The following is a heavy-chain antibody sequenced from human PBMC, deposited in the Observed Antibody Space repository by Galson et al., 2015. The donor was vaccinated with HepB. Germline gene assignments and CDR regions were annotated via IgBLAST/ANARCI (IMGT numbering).Heavy chain of an antibody. D-gene: IGHD4-17*01. J-gene: IGHJ4*02. CDR2: ISYDGSNK. CDR3: ARDPPLTTVYFDY. CDR1: GFTFSSYA. V-gene: IGHV3-30*04. Sequence: SLRLSCAASGFTFSSYAMHWVRQAPGKGLEWVAVISYDGSNKYYADSVKGRFTISRDNSKNTLYLQMNSLRAEDTAVYYCARDPPLTTVYFDYWGQGTLVTVSS.